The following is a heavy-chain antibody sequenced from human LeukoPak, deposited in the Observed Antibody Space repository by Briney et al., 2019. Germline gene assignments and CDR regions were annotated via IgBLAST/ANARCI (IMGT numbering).Heavy chain of an antibody. Sequence: ASVKVSCKASGYTFTGYYMHWVRQAPGQGLEWMGWINPNSGGTNYAQKFQGRVTMTRDTSISTAYMELSSLRSEDTAVYYCARDRWSGSPLGYWGQGTLVTVSS. CDR3: ARDRWSGSPLGY. V-gene: IGHV1-2*02. J-gene: IGHJ4*02. CDR1: GYTFTGYY. D-gene: IGHD1-26*01. CDR2: INPNSGGT.